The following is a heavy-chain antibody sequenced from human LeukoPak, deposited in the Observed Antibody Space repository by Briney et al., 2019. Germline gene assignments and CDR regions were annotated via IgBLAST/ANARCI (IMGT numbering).Heavy chain of an antibody. CDR1: GFIFGDYA. CDR3: TRDATYYYDSSGYY. CDR2: IRSKAYGGTT. D-gene: IGHD3-22*01. V-gene: IGHV3-49*04. J-gene: IGHJ4*02. Sequence: PGGSLRLSCTASGFIFGDYAMSWVRQAPGKGLEWVGFIRSKAYGGTTEYAASVKGRFTISRDDSKSIAYLQMNSLKTEDTAVYYCTRDATYYYDSSGYYWGQGTLVTVSS.